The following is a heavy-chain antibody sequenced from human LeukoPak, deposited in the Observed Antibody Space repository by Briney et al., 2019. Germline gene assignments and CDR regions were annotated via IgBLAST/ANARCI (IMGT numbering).Heavy chain of an antibody. D-gene: IGHD5-24*01. CDR1: GFTFDDYA. V-gene: IGHV3-9*01. CDR2: INWKTGNG. CDR3: TRRAARWQFDL. J-gene: IGHJ2*01. Sequence: PGRSLRLSCAASGFTFDDYAMHWVRQAPGRGLEWVSGINWKTGNGIYADSVKGRFTISRDNAKNSLYLQMSSLRAEDTALYYCTRRAARWQFDLWGRGTLLTVSS.